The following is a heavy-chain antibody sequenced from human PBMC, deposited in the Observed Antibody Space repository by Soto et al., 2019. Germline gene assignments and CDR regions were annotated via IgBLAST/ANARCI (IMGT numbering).Heavy chain of an antibody. J-gene: IGHJ3*02. CDR2: TLYSGSP. CDR1: GGSFGTGAYY. Sequence: SETLSLTCRVSGGSFGTGAYYWSWIRQPPGKGLEWIGYTLYSGSPNYNPSLQSLQRRVTISVYTSRNQFSLRLTSVTAADTALYYCARHDYYHSTFDIWGQGTLVTVSS. V-gene: IGHV4-61*08. D-gene: IGHD3-9*01. CDR3: ARHDYYHSTFDI.